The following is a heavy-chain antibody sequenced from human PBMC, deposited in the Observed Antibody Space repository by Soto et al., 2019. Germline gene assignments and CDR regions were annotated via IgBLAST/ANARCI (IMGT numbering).Heavy chain of an antibody. CDR3: ASWGITMIGGMDV. CDR2: ISGSGGST. V-gene: IGHV3-23*01. Sequence: EVQLLESGGGLVQPGGSLRLSCAASGFTFSSYAMSWVRQAPGKGLEWVSAISGSGGSTYYADSVKGRFTISRDNSKNTLYLQMNSLRAEDTDVYYCASWGITMIGGMDVWGQGTTVTVSS. J-gene: IGHJ6*02. CDR1: GFTFSSYA. D-gene: IGHD3-22*01.